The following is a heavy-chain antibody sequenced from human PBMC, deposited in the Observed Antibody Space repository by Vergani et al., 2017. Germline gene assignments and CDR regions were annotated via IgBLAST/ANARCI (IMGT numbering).Heavy chain of an antibody. V-gene: IGHV3-7*01. CDR1: GFTFSSYW. J-gene: IGHJ4*02. CDR3: AREIGDYYDSSGDNDY. Sequence: EVQLVESGGGLVQPGGSLRLSCAASGFTFSSYWMSWVRQAPGKGLEWVANIKQDGSEKYYVDSVKGRFTISRDNAKNSLYLQMNSLRAEDTAVYYCAREIGDYYDSSGDNDYWGQGTLVTVSS. CDR2: IKQDGSEK. D-gene: IGHD3-22*01.